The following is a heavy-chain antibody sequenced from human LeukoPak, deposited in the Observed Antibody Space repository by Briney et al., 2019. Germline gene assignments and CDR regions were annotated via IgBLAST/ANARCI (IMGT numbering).Heavy chain of an antibody. V-gene: IGHV4-59*08. CDR2: IYYSGST. J-gene: IGHJ5*02. D-gene: IGHD1-14*01. Sequence: PSETLSVTCTVSGGSISSYYWSWIRQPPGKGLEWIGYIYYSGSTNYNPSLKSRVTISVDTSKNQFSLKLSSVTAADTAVYYCARTGPLSGWFDPWGQGTLVTVSS. CDR3: ARTGPLSGWFDP. CDR1: GGSISSYY.